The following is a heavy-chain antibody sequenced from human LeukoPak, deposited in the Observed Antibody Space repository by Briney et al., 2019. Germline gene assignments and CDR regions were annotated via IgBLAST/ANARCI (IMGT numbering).Heavy chain of an antibody. CDR3: ARDERERGAFDI. D-gene: IGHD1-1*01. V-gene: IGHV1-69*13. CDR1: GGTFSSYA. Sequence: ASVKVSCKASGGTFSSYAISWVRQAPGQELEWMGGIIPIFGTANYAQKFQGRVTITADESTSTAYMELSSLRSEDTAVYYCARDERERGAFDIWGQGTMVTVSS. J-gene: IGHJ3*02. CDR2: IIPIFGTA.